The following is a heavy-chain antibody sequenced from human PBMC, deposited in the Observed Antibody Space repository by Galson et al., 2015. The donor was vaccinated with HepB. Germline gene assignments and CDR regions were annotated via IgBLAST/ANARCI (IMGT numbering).Heavy chain of an antibody. J-gene: IGHJ4*02. CDR2: ISSTSTYI. CDR1: GFTFSSYS. D-gene: IGHD5/OR15-5a*01. CDR3: ARGPGLEFEY. Sequence: SLRLSCAASGFTFSSYSMNWVRQAPGKGLEWVPSISSTSTYIYDADAVKGRFTISRDNAKNPLYLQMDSLRAEDTAMYYCARGPGLEFEYWGQGTLVTVSS. V-gene: IGHV3-21*06.